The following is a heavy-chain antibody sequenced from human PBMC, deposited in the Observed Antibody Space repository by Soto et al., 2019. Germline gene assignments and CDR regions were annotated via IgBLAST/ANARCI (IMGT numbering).Heavy chain of an antibody. V-gene: IGHV4-59*08. D-gene: IGHD7-27*01. CDR1: GDSISTDY. Sequence: TSETLSLTCTVSGDSISTDYWSWIRQSPGKGLEWIGFIYYGGSTNYNPSLKSRVTISVDTPKNQFSLKLSSVTAADTVVYYCAKNWNWGSLVHWGQGTLVTVSS. CDR3: AKNWNWGSLVH. J-gene: IGHJ4*02. CDR2: IYYGGST.